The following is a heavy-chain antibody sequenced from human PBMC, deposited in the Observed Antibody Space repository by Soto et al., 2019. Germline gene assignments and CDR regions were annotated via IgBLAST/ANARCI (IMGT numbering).Heavy chain of an antibody. CDR3: AKGPVAGPFDY. V-gene: IGHV3-30*18. CDR1: GFTFSSYG. J-gene: IGHJ4*02. D-gene: IGHD6-19*01. CDR2: ISYDGSNK. Sequence: QVQLVESGGGVVQPGRSLRLSCAASGFTFSSYGMHLVRQAPGKGLEWVAVISYDGSNKYYADSVKGRFTISRDNSKNTLYLQMNSLRAEDTAVYYCAKGPVAGPFDYWGQGTLVTVSS.